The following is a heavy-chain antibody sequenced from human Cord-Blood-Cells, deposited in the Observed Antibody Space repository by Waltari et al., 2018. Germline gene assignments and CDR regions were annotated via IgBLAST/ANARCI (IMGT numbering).Heavy chain of an antibody. CDR3: ARDFNGGGYFDL. CDR1: GFTFSSYA. V-gene: IGHV3-30-3*01. CDR2: ISYDGGKK. J-gene: IGHJ2*01. D-gene: IGHD2-8*01. Sequence: QVQLVESGGGVVQPGRSLRLSRAASGFTFSSYAMHWVRQAPGKGLEWVAVISYDGGKKCYADAVKGRFTISRDNSKNTLYLQMNSLRAEDTAVYYCARDFNGGGYFDLWGRGTLVTVSS.